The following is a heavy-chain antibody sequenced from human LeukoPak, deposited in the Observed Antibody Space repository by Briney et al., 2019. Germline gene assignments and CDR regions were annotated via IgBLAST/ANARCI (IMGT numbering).Heavy chain of an antibody. Sequence: SETLSLTCAVYGGSFSGYYWSWIRQPPGKGLEWIGSIYYSGSTYYSPSLKGRVTISVDTSKNQFSLKLSSVTAADTAVYYCARQDSGYYHRYFQHWGQGTLVTVSS. D-gene: IGHD3-22*01. CDR3: ARQDSGYYHRYFQH. J-gene: IGHJ1*01. CDR1: GGSFSGYY. V-gene: IGHV4-34*01. CDR2: IYYSGST.